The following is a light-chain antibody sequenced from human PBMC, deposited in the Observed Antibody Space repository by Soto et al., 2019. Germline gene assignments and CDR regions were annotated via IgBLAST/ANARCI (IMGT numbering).Light chain of an antibody. V-gene: IGKV3-20*01. CDR1: QSVGGSS. Sequence: ETVLTQSPGTLSLSPGERATVSCRASQSVGGSSLAWYQQRPGQAPRLLIYDTSKRATGILDRFSGSGSGTDFTLTISRLEPEDFAVYYCQQYQNSPRTFGQGTKVEIK. CDR3: QQYQNSPRT. CDR2: DTS. J-gene: IGKJ1*01.